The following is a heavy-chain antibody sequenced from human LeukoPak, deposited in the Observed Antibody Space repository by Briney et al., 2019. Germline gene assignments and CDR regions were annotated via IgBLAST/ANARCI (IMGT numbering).Heavy chain of an antibody. CDR1: GGTFSSYA. J-gene: IGHJ4*02. Sequence: ASVKVSCKASGGTFSSYAISWVRQAPGQGLEWMGGIIPIFGTANYAQKFQGRVTITAGKSTSTAYMELSSLRSEDTAVYYCARAPYYYDSSGYHFDYWGQGTLVTVSS. CDR3: ARAPYYYDSSGYHFDY. CDR2: IIPIFGTA. V-gene: IGHV1-69*06. D-gene: IGHD3-22*01.